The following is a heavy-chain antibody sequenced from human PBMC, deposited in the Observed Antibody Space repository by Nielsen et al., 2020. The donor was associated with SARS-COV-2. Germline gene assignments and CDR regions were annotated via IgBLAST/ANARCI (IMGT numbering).Heavy chain of an antibody. CDR1: GFTFSNAW. J-gene: IGHJ4*02. Sequence: GESLKISCAASGFTFSNAWMSWVRQAPGKGLEWVGRIKSKTDGGTTDYAAPVKGRFTISRDDSKNTLYLQMNSLKTEDTAVYYCTTLGGWYPIDYWGQGTLVTVSS. V-gene: IGHV3-15*01. CDR2: IKSKTDGGTT. D-gene: IGHD6-19*01. CDR3: TTLGGWYPIDY.